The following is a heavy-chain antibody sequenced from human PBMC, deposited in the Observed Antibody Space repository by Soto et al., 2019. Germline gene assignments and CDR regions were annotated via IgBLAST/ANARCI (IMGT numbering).Heavy chain of an antibody. CDR2: INPSGGST. J-gene: IGHJ3*02. V-gene: IGHV1-46*01. D-gene: IGHD6-19*01. CDR3: ARSIAVAGQEGDAFDI. Sequence: VKVSCKASGYTFTSYYMHWVRQAPGQGLEWMGIINPSGGSTSYAQKFQGRVTMTRDTSTSTVYMELSSLRSEDTAVYYCARSIAVAGQEGDAFDIWGQGTMVTVSS. CDR1: GYTFTSYY.